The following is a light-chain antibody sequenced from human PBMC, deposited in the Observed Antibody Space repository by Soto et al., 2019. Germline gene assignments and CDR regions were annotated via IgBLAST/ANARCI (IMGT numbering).Light chain of an antibody. J-gene: IGKJ5*01. CDR1: QSISSN. V-gene: IGKV3-20*01. Sequence: EVVLTQSPATLSLSPGERATLSCRASQSISSNLAWYQQKPGQAPRLLIYGASTRASGLPARFSGSGSGTDFTLTISRPEPEDFAVYHCQQYGSSPITFGQGTRLENK. CDR2: GAS. CDR3: QQYGSSPIT.